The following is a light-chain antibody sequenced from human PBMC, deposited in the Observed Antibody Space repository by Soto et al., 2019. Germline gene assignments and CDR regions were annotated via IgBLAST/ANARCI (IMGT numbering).Light chain of an antibody. CDR3: QQYHDWPLT. CDR1: QSISDT. Sequence: IVLTQSPATLSVSPGGRATLSCRASQSISDTLAGYQQKPGQAPRLLIYGASNRATDIPARFSGSGSGTEFTLTISSLQSEDFAVFFCQQYHDWPLTFGGGTKVDIK. CDR2: GAS. V-gene: IGKV3-15*01. J-gene: IGKJ4*01.